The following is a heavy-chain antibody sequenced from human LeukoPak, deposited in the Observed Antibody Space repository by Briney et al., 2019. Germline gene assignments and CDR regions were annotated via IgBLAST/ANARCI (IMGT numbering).Heavy chain of an antibody. CDR1: GGSISSYY. V-gene: IGHV4-59*12. Sequence: PSETLSLTCTVSGGSISSYYWSWIRQPPGKGLEWIGYIYYSGSTNYNPSLKSRVTISVDTSKNQFSLKLSSVTAADTAVYYCARDRGTDHPIDYWGQGTLVTVSS. D-gene: IGHD3-10*01. CDR2: IYYSGST. CDR3: ARDRGTDHPIDY. J-gene: IGHJ4*02.